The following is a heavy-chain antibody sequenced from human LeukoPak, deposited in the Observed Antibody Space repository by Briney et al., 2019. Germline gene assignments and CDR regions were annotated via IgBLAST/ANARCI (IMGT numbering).Heavy chain of an antibody. CDR3: ARDDIAAAGRPLDY. V-gene: IGHV1-2*02. J-gene: IGHJ4*02. CDR1: GYTFTGYY. D-gene: IGHD6-13*01. CDR2: INPNSGGT. Sequence: GASVKVSCKASGYTFTGYYMHWVRHAPGQGLEWMGWINPNSGGTNYAQKFQGRVTMTRDTSISTAYMELSRLRSNDTAVYYCARDDIAAAGRPLDYWGQGTLVTVSS.